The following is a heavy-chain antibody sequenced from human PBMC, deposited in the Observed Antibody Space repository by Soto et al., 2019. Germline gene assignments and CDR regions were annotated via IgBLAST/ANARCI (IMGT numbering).Heavy chain of an antibody. V-gene: IGHV1-3*01. D-gene: IGHD2-2*01. CDR1: GYTFTSYA. J-gene: IGHJ6*02. CDR3: ARDLNPYCSSTSCYGPPYGMDA. Sequence: ASVKVSCKASGYTFTSYAMHWVRQAPGQRLEWMGWINAGNGNTKYSQKFQGRVTITRDTSASTAYMELSSLRSEDTAVYYCARDLNPYCSSTSCYGPPYGMDAWGQGTTVTVSS. CDR2: INAGNGNT.